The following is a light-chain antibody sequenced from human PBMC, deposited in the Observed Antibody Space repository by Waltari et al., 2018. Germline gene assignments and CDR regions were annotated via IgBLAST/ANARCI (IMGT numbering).Light chain of an antibody. J-gene: IGLJ2*01. CDR2: DVS. CDR1: SSDVGGYNY. CDR3: SSYTSSSTLGVV. V-gene: IGLV2-14*03. Sequence: QSALTQPASVSGSPGQSITISCTGTSSDVGGYNYVSCSQQHPGKAPKLMIYDVSNRPSGVSNRFSGSKSGNTASLTISGLQAEDEADYYCSSYTSSSTLGVVFGGGTKLTVL.